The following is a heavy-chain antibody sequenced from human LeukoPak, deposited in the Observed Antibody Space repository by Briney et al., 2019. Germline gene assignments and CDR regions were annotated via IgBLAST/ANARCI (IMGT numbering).Heavy chain of an antibody. J-gene: IGHJ5*02. V-gene: IGHV4-34*01. CDR2: IYYSGST. Sequence: SETLSLTCGVSGGSFSGYYWSWIRQPPGKGLEWIGSIYYSGSTYYNPSLKSRVTISVDTSENQFSLKLSSVTAADTAVYYCARDGGGYYGSGSYSAPWFDPWGQGTLVTVSS. D-gene: IGHD3-10*01. CDR3: ARDGGGYYGSGSYSAPWFDP. CDR1: GGSFSGYY.